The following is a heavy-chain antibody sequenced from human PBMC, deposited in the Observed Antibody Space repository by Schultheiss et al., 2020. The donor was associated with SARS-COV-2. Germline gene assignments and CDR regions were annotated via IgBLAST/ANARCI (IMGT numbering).Heavy chain of an antibody. V-gene: IGHV3-21*05. Sequence: GGSLRLSCVASGFIFSSYEMNWVRQAPGKGLECISYISSSSSYIYYADSVKGRFTISRDNAKNSLYLQMNSLRAEDTAVYYCARDQGYSGYDILFDYWGQGTLVTVSS. J-gene: IGHJ4*02. CDR2: ISSSSSYI. CDR3: ARDQGYSGYDILFDY. CDR1: GFIFSSYE. D-gene: IGHD5-12*01.